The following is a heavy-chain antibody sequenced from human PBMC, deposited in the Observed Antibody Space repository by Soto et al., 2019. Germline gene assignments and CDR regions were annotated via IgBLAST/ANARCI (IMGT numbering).Heavy chain of an antibody. CDR3: ARSLTIAAPGYYGMDV. CDR1: GFTFGSYW. D-gene: IGHD6-6*01. CDR2: IKQDGSEK. Sequence: GGSLRLSCAASGFTFGSYWMSWVRQAPGKGLEWVANIKQDGSEKYYVDSVKGRFTISRDNAKNSLYLQMNSLRAEDTAVYYCARSLTIAAPGYYGMDVWGQGTTVTVSS. V-gene: IGHV3-7*03. J-gene: IGHJ6*02.